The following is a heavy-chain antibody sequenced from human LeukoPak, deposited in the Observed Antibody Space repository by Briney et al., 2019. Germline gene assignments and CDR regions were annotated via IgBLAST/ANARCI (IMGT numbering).Heavy chain of an antibody. J-gene: IGHJ6*03. Sequence: SGGSLRLSCTASGFTFSSYWMHWVRQAPGKGLVWVSRINSDGSSTSYADSVKGRFTISGDNAKNTLYLQMNSLRAEDTAVYYCARGGSYSLYYYYMDVWGKGTTVTVSS. CDR3: ARGGSYSLYYYYMDV. CDR2: INSDGSST. D-gene: IGHD1-26*01. CDR1: GFTFSSYW. V-gene: IGHV3-74*01.